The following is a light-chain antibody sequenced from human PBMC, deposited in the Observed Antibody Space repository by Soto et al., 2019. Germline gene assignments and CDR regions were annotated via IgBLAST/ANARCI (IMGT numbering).Light chain of an antibody. V-gene: IGKV3-11*01. CDR3: HQRGDWPT. Sequence: EIVVTQSPAILSLSPGDRATLSCRTSQTVNYYLAWYQQKPGQAPRLLIYDTSNRATGIPARFTGSGFGTDFTLTITSLEPEDFAVYYCHQRGDWPTFGGGTKVEIK. CDR1: QTVNYY. CDR2: DTS. J-gene: IGKJ4*01.